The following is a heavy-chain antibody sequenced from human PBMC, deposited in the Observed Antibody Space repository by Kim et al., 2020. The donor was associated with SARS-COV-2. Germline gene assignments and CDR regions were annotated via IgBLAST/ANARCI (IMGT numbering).Heavy chain of an antibody. CDR2: IYPGDSDT. J-gene: IGHJ6*02. D-gene: IGHD3-3*01. V-gene: IGHV5-51*01. CDR3: ARLSFGLWSGYYNYKGLDV. CDR1: GYRFTSYW. Sequence: ESLKISCKGSGYRFTSYWIGWVRQMPGKGLEWMGIIYPGDSDTRYSPSFQGQVTISSDKSNSTAYLQWSSLKASATAMYYCARLSFGLWSGYYNYKGLDVWGQGTTVPVSS.